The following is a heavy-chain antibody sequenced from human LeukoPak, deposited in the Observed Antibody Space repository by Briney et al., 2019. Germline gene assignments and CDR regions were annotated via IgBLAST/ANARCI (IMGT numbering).Heavy chain of an antibody. CDR3: AGEAYGSGSSDNWFDP. CDR1: GGSISSYY. Sequence: SETLSLTCTVSGGSISSYYWSWIRQPPGKGLEWIGEINHSGSTNYNPSLKSRVTISVDTSKNQFSLKLSSVTAADTAVYYCAGEAYGSGSSDNWFDPWGQGTLVTVSS. CDR2: INHSGST. D-gene: IGHD3-10*01. J-gene: IGHJ5*02. V-gene: IGHV4-34*01.